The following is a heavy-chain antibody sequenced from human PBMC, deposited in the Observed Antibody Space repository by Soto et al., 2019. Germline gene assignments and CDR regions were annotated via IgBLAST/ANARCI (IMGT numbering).Heavy chain of an antibody. CDR3: SRERESASEH. CDR1: GGSISSSTYH. CDR2: IYYTGTT. Sequence: SETLSLTCTVPGGSISSSTYHWAWIRQPPGKGLEWIASIYYTGTTYYSPSLKSRVTISVDTSKNHFSLKLSSVTAADTAVYYCSRERESASEHWGQGTLVTVSS. V-gene: IGHV4-39*02. J-gene: IGHJ4*02.